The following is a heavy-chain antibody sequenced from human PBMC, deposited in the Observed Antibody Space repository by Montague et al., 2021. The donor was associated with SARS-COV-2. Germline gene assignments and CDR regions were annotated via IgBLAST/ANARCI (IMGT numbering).Heavy chain of an antibody. V-gene: IGHV4-59*12. CDR3: ARWGEYYDSPYYYYAMDV. D-gene: IGHD3-3*01. Sequence: SETLSLTCTVSGGSISPYYWSWIRQSPGKGLECIGYTSYSGSTDYNPSLKSRVTISIDTSKNQFSLKLSSVTAADTAWYYCARWGEYYDSPYYYYAMDVWGQGTTVTVSS. CDR1: GGSISPYY. CDR2: TSYSGST. J-gene: IGHJ6*02.